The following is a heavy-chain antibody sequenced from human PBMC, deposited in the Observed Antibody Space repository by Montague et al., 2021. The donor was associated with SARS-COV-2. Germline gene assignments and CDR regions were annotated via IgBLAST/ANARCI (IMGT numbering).Heavy chain of an antibody. Sequence: SETLSLTCSVSGGSMTDYYWSWIRQAPGKGLEWIGFTSESGDAKSNPSLASRLTIIMGTSNNQFSLKLWSVTAADTDRYYCARNPARDQLTGTPNYGLGVWGQGTTVIVSS. V-gene: IGHV4-59*01. CDR2: TSESGDA. CDR3: ARNPARDQLTGTPNYGLGV. J-gene: IGHJ6*02. D-gene: IGHD1-7*01. CDR1: GGSMTDYY.